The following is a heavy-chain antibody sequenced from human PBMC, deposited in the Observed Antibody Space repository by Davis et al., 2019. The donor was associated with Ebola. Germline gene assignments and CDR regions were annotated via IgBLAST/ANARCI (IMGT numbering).Heavy chain of an antibody. Sequence: SETLSLTCAVYGGSFSGYYWSWIRQLPGKGLEWIGEINHSGSTNYNPSLKSRVPISVDTSKNQFSLKLSSVTAADTAVYYCARGAGDDFWSGYSAFYYYYGMDVWGKGTTVTVSS. J-gene: IGHJ6*04. CDR1: GGSFSGYY. V-gene: IGHV4-34*01. CDR3: ARGAGDDFWSGYSAFYYYYGMDV. CDR2: INHSGST. D-gene: IGHD3-3*01.